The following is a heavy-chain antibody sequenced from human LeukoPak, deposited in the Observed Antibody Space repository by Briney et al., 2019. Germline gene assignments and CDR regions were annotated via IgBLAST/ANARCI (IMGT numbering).Heavy chain of an antibody. V-gene: IGHV1-2*02. CDR2: INPNSGGT. D-gene: IGHD2-21*02. J-gene: IGHJ6*03. CDR3: ARDLSGGDPYYYYYMDV. Sequence: ASVKVSCKASGYTFTDYYMHWVRQAPGQGLERMGWINPNSGGTNYAQKFQGRGTMTRETSISTVYMELSRLRSDDTAVYYCARDLSGGDPYYYYYMDVWGKGTTVTVSS. CDR1: GYTFTDYY.